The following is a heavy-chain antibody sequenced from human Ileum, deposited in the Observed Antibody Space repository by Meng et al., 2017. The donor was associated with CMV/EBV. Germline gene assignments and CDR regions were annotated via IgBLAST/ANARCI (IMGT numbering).Heavy chain of an antibody. CDR3: ARQEELWGYFDY. CDR1: GGSISSGEYY. J-gene: IGHJ4*02. V-gene: IGHV4-30-4*08. Sequence: VQRMDSVPGLLNPSLILSLTVAVSGGSISSGEYYCNWIRQPPGEGLECIGYIYYSGSTYFNPSLKSRVTISVDTSKNQFSLKLNSVTAADTAVYYCARQEELWGYFDYWGQGTLVTVSS. CDR2: IYYSGST. D-gene: IGHD1-7*01.